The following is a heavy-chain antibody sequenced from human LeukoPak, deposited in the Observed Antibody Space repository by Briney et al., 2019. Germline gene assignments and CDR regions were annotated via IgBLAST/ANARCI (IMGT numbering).Heavy chain of an antibody. D-gene: IGHD3-22*01. CDR1: GGSFSGYY. V-gene: IGHV4-34*01. J-gene: IGHJ4*02. CDR2: INHSGST. CDR3: AILPYYYDSSGYPSTGY. Sequence: SETLSLTCAVYGGSFSGYYWCWIRQPPGKGLEWIGEINHSGSTNYNPSLKSRVTISVDTSKNQFSLKLSSVTAADTAVYYCAILPYYYDSSGYPSTGYWGQGTLVTVSS.